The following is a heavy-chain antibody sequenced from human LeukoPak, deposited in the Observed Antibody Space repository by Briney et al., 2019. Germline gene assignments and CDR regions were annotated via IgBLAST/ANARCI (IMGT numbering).Heavy chain of an antibody. J-gene: IGHJ5*02. CDR2: IYDSEGT. V-gene: IGHV4-30-2*01. CDR1: GVSISNAGYL. Sequence: SETLSLTCTVSGVSISNAGYLWSWIRQPPGKGLEYIGYIYDSEGTYYNPSLKSRVTISVDTSKNQFSLKLSSVTAADTAVYYCAREGYCSSTSCYIAGWFDPWGQGTLVTVSS. D-gene: IGHD2-2*01. CDR3: AREGYCSSTSCYIAGWFDP.